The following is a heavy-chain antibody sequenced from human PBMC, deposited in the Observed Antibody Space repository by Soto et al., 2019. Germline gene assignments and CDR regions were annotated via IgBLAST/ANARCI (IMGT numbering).Heavy chain of an antibody. J-gene: IGHJ4*02. V-gene: IGHV3-30*03. CDR3: ARTIHGDSTGAFDY. CDR2: VSFDGTNE. D-gene: IGHD2-21*02. Sequence: QVQLVESGGGVVQPGRSLRLSCAASGFTFRNSGMHWVRQTPGKGLEWVSLVSFDGTNEYYADSVKGRFTISRDNFKNTLFLQMNSLRAEETAVYYCARTIHGDSTGAFDYWGLGTLVTVSS. CDR1: GFTFRNSG.